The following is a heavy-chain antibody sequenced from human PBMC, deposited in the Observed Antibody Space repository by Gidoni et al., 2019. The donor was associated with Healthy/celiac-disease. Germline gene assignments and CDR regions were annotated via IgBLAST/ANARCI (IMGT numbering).Heavy chain of an antibody. CDR1: VFPFSRNA. Sequence: EVQLLESGGGLVQPGGSLRLSCVASVFPFSRNAMRWVGQAAGKGLEWVLAISGSGGSTYYADSVKGRVTISRDNSKNTRYLQMNSLIAEDTAVYYCAKESRVGGIAARHDYWGQGTLVTVSS. V-gene: IGHV3-23*01. CDR3: AKESRVGGIAARHDY. J-gene: IGHJ4*02. CDR2: ISGSGGST. D-gene: IGHD6-6*01.